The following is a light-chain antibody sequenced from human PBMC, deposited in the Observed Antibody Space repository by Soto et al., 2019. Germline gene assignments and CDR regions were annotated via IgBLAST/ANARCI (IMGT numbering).Light chain of an antibody. V-gene: IGKV1-33*01. CDR2: DAS. Sequence: DIQMTQSPSSLSASVGDRVTITCQASQDITNYLNWYQQKPGKAPKLLIYDASNLETGVPSRFSGSGSGTDFTFTISSLQPEDIATYYCQQNHNLPITFGQGTRLEIK. J-gene: IGKJ5*01. CDR1: QDITNY. CDR3: QQNHNLPIT.